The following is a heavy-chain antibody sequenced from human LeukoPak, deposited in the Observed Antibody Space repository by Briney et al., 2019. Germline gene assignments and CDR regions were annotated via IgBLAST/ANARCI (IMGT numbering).Heavy chain of an antibody. V-gene: IGHV3-30*18. J-gene: IGHJ6*02. Sequence: GRSLRLSCAASGFTFSSYGMHWVRQAPGKGLEWVAVISYDGSNKYYADSVKGRFTISRDSSKNTLYLQMNSLRAEDTAVYYCAKGEEYCTNGVCYSGPYYYYYYGMDVWGQGTTVTVSS. CDR1: GFTFSSYG. D-gene: IGHD2-8*01. CDR3: AKGEEYCTNGVCYSGPYYYYYYGMDV. CDR2: ISYDGSNK.